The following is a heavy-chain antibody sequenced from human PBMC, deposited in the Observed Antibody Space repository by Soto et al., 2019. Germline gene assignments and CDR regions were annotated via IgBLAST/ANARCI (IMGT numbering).Heavy chain of an antibody. CDR2: IYYSGST. Sequence: QVQLQESGPGLVKPSETLSLTCTVSGGSISSYYWSWIRQPPGKGLEWIGYIYYSGSTNYNPSLKSRVTISVDTSKNQFSLKLSSVTAADTAVYYCARVADYWGHWFDPWGQGTLVTVSS. D-gene: IGHD7-27*01. J-gene: IGHJ5*02. V-gene: IGHV4-59*01. CDR1: GGSISSYY. CDR3: ARVADYWGHWFDP.